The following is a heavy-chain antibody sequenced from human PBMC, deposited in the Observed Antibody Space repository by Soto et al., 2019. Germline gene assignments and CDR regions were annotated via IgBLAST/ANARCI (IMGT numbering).Heavy chain of an antibody. CDR3: ARPRGRGYSGYDTNSFDD. J-gene: IGHJ4*02. V-gene: IGHV1-46*01. Sequence: QVQLVQSGAEVKKPGASVKVSCKASGYTFTSYYMHWVRQAPGQGLEWLGIINLSGSSTSDAQKLQGRVTMTIDTSTSTVYMDLSRLRSEDTAVYYCARPRGRGYSGYDTNSFDDWGQGTLVTVSS. CDR2: INLSGSST. D-gene: IGHD5-12*01. CDR1: GYTFTSYY.